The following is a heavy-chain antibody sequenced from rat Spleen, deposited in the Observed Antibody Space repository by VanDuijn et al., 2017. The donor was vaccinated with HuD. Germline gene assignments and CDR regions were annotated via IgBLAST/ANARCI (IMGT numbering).Heavy chain of an antibody. J-gene: IGHJ2*01. D-gene: IGHD1-10*01. CDR3: TTDNNYFGY. CDR2: ITNTGDNA. Sequence: EVQLVESGGGLVQPGRSLKLSCAASGFPSRNYYMAWVRQAPGKGLEWVASITNTGDNAYYRDSVKGRFTISRDNAKSTLYLQMDSLRSEDTATYYCTTDNNYFGYWGQGVMVTVSS. V-gene: IGHV5-27*01. CDR1: GFPSRNYY.